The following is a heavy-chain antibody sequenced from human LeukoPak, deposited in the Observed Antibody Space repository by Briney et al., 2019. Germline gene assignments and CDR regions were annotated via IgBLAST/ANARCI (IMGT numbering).Heavy chain of an antibody. V-gene: IGHV3-53*01. CDR3: ARGEPYYYDSSGYPY. CDR2: IYSGGST. J-gene: IGHJ4*02. Sequence: GGSLRLSCAASGFTVSSNYMSWVRQAPGKGLEWVSVIYSGGSTYYADSVKGRFTISRDNSKNTLYLQMNSLRAEDTAVYYCARGEPYYYDSSGYPYWGQGTLVTVSS. D-gene: IGHD3-22*01. CDR1: GFTVSSNY.